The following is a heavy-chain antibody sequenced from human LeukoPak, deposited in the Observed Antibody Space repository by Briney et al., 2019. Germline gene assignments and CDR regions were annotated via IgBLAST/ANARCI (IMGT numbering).Heavy chain of an antibody. Sequence: PSETLSLTCTVSGGSFTTHYWSWIRQPPGRELEWIGYISYIGSTNYNPSLKSRVTISIDTSKNEVSLMLTSVTAADTAVYYCASDSISMNAFDAWDQGTMVTVSS. CDR3: ASDSISMNAFDA. CDR1: GGSFTTHY. J-gene: IGHJ3*01. V-gene: IGHV4-59*11. CDR2: ISYIGST. D-gene: IGHD3-22*01.